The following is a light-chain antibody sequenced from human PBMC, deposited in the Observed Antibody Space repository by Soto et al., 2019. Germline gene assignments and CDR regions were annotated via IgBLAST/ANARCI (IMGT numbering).Light chain of an antibody. CDR1: QGIRSS. J-gene: IGKJ1*01. V-gene: IGKV3-15*01. Sequence: EIVMTQSPATLSVSPGERVTLSCRASQGIRSSYAWYQQQPGQAPRLLIYDASTRATGIPARISGSGSGTEITLSICSLQSENFAVYYCQQYKNGHPTSGQGTRWIS. CDR2: DAS. CDR3: QQYKNGHPT.